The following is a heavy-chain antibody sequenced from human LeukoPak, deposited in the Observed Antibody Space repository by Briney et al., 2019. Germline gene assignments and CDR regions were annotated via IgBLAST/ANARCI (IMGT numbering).Heavy chain of an antibody. Sequence: GGSLRLSCAASGFTFSSYEMNWVRQAPGKGLEWVSYISSSGRTIYYADSVKGRFTISRDNAKNSLYLQMNSLRADDTAVYYCAKDRYSAYALPDHWGQGTLVTVSS. CDR1: GFTFSSYE. D-gene: IGHD5-12*01. CDR2: ISSSGRTI. CDR3: AKDRYSAYALPDH. J-gene: IGHJ4*02. V-gene: IGHV3-48*03.